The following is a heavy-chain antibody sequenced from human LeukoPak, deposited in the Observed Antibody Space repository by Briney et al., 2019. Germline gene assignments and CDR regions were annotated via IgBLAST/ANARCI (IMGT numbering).Heavy chain of an antibody. V-gene: IGHV3-43*02. CDR2: ISGDGGST. Sequence: PGWSLTVSCAASGLTFDDYAMHWIRQAPGKGLEWVSLISGDGGSTYYADSVKGRFTISRDNSKNSLYLQMSSLRTEDTALYYCAKFIGRDSPDYWGQGTLVTVSS. CDR1: GLTFDDYA. J-gene: IGHJ4*02. CDR3: AKFIGRDSPDY. D-gene: IGHD3-22*01.